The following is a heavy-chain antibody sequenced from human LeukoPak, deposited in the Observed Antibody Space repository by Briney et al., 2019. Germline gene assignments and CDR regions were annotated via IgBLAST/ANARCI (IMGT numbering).Heavy chain of an antibody. Sequence: PSETLSLTCAVYGGSFSGYYWSWIRQPPGKGLEWIGEINHSGSTNYNPSLKSRATISVDTSKNQFSLKLSSVTAADTAVYYCARAYISGSYSYDYWGQGTLVTVSS. J-gene: IGHJ4*02. V-gene: IGHV4-34*01. CDR2: INHSGST. D-gene: IGHD1-26*01. CDR1: GGSFSGYY. CDR3: ARAYISGSYSYDY.